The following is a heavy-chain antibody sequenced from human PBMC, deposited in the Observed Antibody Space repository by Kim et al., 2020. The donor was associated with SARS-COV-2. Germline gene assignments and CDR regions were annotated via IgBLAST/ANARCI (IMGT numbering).Heavy chain of an antibody. CDR2: IKEDGSEK. Sequence: GGSLRLSCADSGFTFSSYWMSWVRQAPGKGLEWVANIKEDGSEKYYVDSVKGRFTISRDNAKNSVYLQMNSLRAEDTAVYFCVGDGYSGYDRAFDIWGQGTMVTVSS. CDR1: GFTFSSYW. CDR3: VGDGYSGYDRAFDI. J-gene: IGHJ3*02. D-gene: IGHD5-12*01. V-gene: IGHV3-7*01.